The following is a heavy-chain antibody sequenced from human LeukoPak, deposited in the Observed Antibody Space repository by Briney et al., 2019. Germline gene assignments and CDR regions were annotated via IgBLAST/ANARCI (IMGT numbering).Heavy chain of an antibody. J-gene: IGHJ4*02. D-gene: IGHD2-21*01. CDR1: GCTFSSYA. CDR3: ASGETTFDY. V-gene: IGHV1-69*05. CDR2: IIPIFGTA. Sequence: SVNVSCKASGCTFSSYAISWVRQAPGQGLEWMGRIIPIFGTANYAQKFQGRVTITTDESTSTAYMELSSLRSEETAVYYCASGETTFDYWGQGTLVTVSS.